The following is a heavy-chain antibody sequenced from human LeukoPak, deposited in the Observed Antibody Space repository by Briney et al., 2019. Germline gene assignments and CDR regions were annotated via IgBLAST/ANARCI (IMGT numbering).Heavy chain of an antibody. V-gene: IGHV3-64*01. CDR2: ISSNGGST. CDR3: AKGGGYEAQYYYYYMDV. J-gene: IGHJ6*03. Sequence: GGSLRLSCAASGFTFSSYAMHWVRQAPGKGLEYVSAISSNGGSTYYANSVKGRFTISRDNSKNTLYLQMGSLRAEDMAVYYCAKGGGYEAQYYYYYMDVWGKGTTVTISS. D-gene: IGHD5-12*01. CDR1: GFTFSSYA.